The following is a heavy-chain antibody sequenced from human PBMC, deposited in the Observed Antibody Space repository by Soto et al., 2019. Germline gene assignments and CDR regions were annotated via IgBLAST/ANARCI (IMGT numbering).Heavy chain of an antibody. D-gene: IGHD4-17*01. CDR2: IYYGGNT. CDR3: ARDGTSVTTGEAFDI. V-gene: IGHV4-59*01. CDR1: GGSISGYY. Sequence: QVQLQESGPGLVKPSETLSLTCTVSGGSISGYYWSWIRQPPGKGLEWFGYIYYGGNTNYSPSLKSRLTISVDTSKNQFSLRLSSVTAADTAVYYCARDGTSVTTGEAFDIWGQGTMVTVSS. J-gene: IGHJ3*02.